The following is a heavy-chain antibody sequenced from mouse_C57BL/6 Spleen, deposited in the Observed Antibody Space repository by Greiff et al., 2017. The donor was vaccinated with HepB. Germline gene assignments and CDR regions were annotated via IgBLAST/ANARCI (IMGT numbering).Heavy chain of an antibody. J-gene: IGHJ2*01. Sequence: VQLQQPGAELVKPGASVKLSCKASGYTFTSYWMQWVKQRPGQGLEWIGEIDPSDSYTNYNQKFKGKATLTVDTSSSTAYMQLSSLTSEDSAVYYSARKRNYYGDYWGQGTTLTVSS. D-gene: IGHD1-1*01. CDR2: IDPSDSYT. V-gene: IGHV1-50*01. CDR3: ARKRNYYGDY. CDR1: GYTFTSYW.